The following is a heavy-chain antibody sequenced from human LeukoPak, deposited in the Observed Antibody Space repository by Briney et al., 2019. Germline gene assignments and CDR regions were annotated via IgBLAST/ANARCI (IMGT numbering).Heavy chain of an antibody. D-gene: IGHD6-13*01. CDR3: ARGQQLVDYYYYYMDV. CDR1: GGSISSFF. V-gene: IGHV4-59*01. J-gene: IGHJ6*03. CDR2: IHYTGST. Sequence: SETLSLTCTVSGGSISSFFWNWIRQPLGKGLEWIGYIHYTGSTKDNPSLKSRVTTSVDTSKNQFSLKLSSVTAADTAVYYCARGQQLVDYYYYYMDVWGKGTTVTISS.